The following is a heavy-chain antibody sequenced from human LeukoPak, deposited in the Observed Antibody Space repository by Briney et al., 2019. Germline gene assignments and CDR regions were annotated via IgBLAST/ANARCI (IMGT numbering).Heavy chain of an antibody. CDR2: ISVYNGNT. CDR1: GYTFANFG. CDR3: ARTCSSSSCYMVH. V-gene: IGHV1-18*01. J-gene: IGHJ4*02. Sequence: SVKVSCKASGYTFANFGITWVRQAPGQGLEWMGWISVYNGNTNYAQNLQGRVTLTTDTSTSTAYMELRSLRSDDTALYYCARTCSSSSCYMVHWGQGTLVTVSS. D-gene: IGHD2-2*02.